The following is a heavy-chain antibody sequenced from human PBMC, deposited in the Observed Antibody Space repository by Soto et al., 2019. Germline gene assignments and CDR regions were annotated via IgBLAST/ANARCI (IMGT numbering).Heavy chain of an antibody. J-gene: IGHJ4*02. CDR3: ARGFLGDGVIVLAYFDY. V-gene: IGHV4-39*01. D-gene: IGHD3-16*02. Sequence: PSETLSRTCTVSGGSISSSSYYWGWIRQPPGKGLEWIGSIYYSGSTYYNPSLKSRVTISVDTSKNQFSLKLSSVTAADTAVYYCARGFLGDGVIVLAYFDYWGQGTLVTVSS. CDR1: GGSISSSSYY. CDR2: IYYSGST.